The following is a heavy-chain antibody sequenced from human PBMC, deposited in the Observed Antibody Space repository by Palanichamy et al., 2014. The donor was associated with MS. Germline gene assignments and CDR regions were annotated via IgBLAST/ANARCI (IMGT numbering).Heavy chain of an antibody. CDR1: GFTFSSHW. CDR3: ASTFWEWRNFDY. Sequence: EVQLVESGGGLVQPGGSLRLSCAASGFTFSSHWMSWVRQAPGKGLEWVANIKQDGSEKYYVDSVKGRFTISRDNAKNSLYLQMNSLRAEDTAAYYCASTFWEWRNFDYWGQGTLVTVSS. CDR2: IKQDGSEK. V-gene: IGHV3-7*01. D-gene: IGHD3-3*01. J-gene: IGHJ4*02.